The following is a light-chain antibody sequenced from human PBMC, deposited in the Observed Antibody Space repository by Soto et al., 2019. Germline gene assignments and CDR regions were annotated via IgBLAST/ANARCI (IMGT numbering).Light chain of an antibody. Sequence: QSALTQPRSASGSPGQSSTISCTGTSSDVGGYNYVSWYQQHPAKAPKLIIFDVSKRPPGVPNRFSGSKSGNTASLTISGLRAEDEADYYCCSYVGRNTYVLGTGTKRTV. J-gene: IGLJ1*01. CDR3: CSYVGRNTYV. CDR2: DVS. V-gene: IGLV2-11*01. CDR1: SSDVGGYNY.